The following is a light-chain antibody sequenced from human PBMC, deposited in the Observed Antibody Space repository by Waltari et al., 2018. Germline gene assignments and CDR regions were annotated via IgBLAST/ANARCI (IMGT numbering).Light chain of an antibody. CDR3: QQYNNWPKT. CDR1: QSVSSN. J-gene: IGKJ1*01. CDR2: GAS. V-gene: IGKV3-15*01. Sequence: EIVMTQSPATLSVSPGERATLSCRARQSVSSNLAWYQQKPGQAPRLLIYGASTRATGIPARFSGSGSGTEFTLTISSLQSEDFVVYYCQQYNNWPKTFGQGTKVEIK.